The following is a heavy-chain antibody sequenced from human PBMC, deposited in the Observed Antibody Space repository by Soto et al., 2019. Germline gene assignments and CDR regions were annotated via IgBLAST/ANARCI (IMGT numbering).Heavy chain of an antibody. V-gene: IGHV1-18*01. Sequence: QVQLVQSGAEVKKPGASVKVSCKASGYTFTRYGISWVRQAPGQGLEWMGWISARNGNTYYAEKFQGRVIMTTDTSTSTAYMDLRSLRSGDTAVYYCVRGKSDIAAAGSAFDLWGQGTMVTVSS. D-gene: IGHD6-13*01. J-gene: IGHJ3*01. CDR1: GYTFTRYG. CDR3: VRGKSDIAAAGSAFDL. CDR2: ISARNGNT.